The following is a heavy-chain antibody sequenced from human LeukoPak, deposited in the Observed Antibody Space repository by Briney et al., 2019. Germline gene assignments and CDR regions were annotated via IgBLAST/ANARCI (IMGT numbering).Heavy chain of an antibody. Sequence: GGSLRLSCAASGFNVRSNYMTWVRQAPGKGLEWVSIIYSGGSTFYADSVKGRFSISRDNSKSTLYLQMNSLRAEDTAVYFCARAGSDTSCYDYWGQGTLSPSPQ. CDR3: ARAGSDTSCYDY. J-gene: IGHJ4*02. CDR1: GFNVRSNY. V-gene: IGHV3-66*01. D-gene: IGHD2-2*01. CDR2: IYSGGST.